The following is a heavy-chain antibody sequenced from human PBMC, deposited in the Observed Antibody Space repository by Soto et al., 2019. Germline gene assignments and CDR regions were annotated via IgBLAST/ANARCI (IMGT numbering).Heavy chain of an antibody. CDR3: TRQSETYYDSSGYYFDY. V-gene: IGHV5-10-1*01. CDR2: IDPRASYA. J-gene: IGHJ4*02. Sequence: GESLKISCTGSGYSFTNSWINLGRQMPGKGLEWMGRIDPRASYANYSPSFQCHVTISADKSISTAYLQWSSLKASDTAMYYCTRQSETYYDSSGYYFDYWGQGTLVTVSS. D-gene: IGHD3-22*01. CDR1: GYSFTNSW.